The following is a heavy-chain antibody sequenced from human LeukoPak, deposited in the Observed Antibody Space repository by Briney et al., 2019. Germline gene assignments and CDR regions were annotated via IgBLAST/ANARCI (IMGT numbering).Heavy chain of an antibody. V-gene: IGHV1-2*02. Sequence: ASVKVSCKASGYAFTGYYIHWVRQAPGQGLEWMGWINPNSGGTKYAQKFQGRVTMTRDTSITTAYMGLSRLRSDDTAVYYCAKGRVVAGSKSLTYHWFDPWGQGTLVTVSS. J-gene: IGHJ5*02. CDR2: INPNSGGT. CDR3: AKGRVVAGSKSLTYHWFDP. D-gene: IGHD6-19*01. CDR1: GYAFTGYY.